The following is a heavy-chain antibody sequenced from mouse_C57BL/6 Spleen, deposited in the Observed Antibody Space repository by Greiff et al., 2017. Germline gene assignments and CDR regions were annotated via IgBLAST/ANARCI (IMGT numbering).Heavy chain of an antibody. CDR2: ISGGGGNT. V-gene: IGHV5-9*01. Sequence: EVKLVESGGGLVKPGGSLKLSCAASGFTFSSYTMSWVRQTPEKRLVWVATISGGGGNTYYPDSVKGRFTISRDNAKNTLCLQMSSLRSEDTALYYCARHRDSSGYGFAYWGQGTLVTVSA. J-gene: IGHJ3*01. CDR1: GFTFSSYT. D-gene: IGHD3-2*02. CDR3: ARHRDSSGYGFAY.